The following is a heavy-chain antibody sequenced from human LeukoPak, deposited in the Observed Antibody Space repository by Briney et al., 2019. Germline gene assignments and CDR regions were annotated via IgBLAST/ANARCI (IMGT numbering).Heavy chain of an antibody. CDR3: ARDRARYSYGYVLGY. CDR1: GFTFSSYS. J-gene: IGHJ4*02. V-gene: IGHV3-21*01. Sequence: GGSLRLSCAASGFTFSSYSMNWVRQAPGKGLEWVSSISSSSSYIYYADSVKGRFTISRDNAKNSLYLQMNSLRAEDTAVYYCARDRARYSYGYVLGYWGQGTLVTVSS. CDR2: ISSSSSYI. D-gene: IGHD5-18*01.